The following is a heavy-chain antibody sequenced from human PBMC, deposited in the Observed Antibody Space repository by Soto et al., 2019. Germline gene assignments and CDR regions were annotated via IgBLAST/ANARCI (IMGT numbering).Heavy chain of an antibody. Sequence: GGSLRLSCTASGFTFGDYAMSWFRQAPGKGLEWVGFIRSKAYGGTTEYAASVKGRFTISRDDSKSIAYLQMNSLKTEDTAVYYCTRRYCSGGSCYNVAFDIWGQGTMVTVSS. D-gene: IGHD2-15*01. V-gene: IGHV3-49*03. CDR3: TRRYCSGGSCYNVAFDI. CDR2: IRSKAYGGTT. CDR1: GFTFGDYA. J-gene: IGHJ3*02.